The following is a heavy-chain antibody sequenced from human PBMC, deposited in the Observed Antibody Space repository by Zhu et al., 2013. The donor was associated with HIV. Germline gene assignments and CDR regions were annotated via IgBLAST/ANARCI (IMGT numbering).Heavy chain of an antibody. CDR3: ATSDEYSTSEGWGWFDP. CDR2: IGTNNGHT. J-gene: IGHJ5*02. V-gene: IGHV1-18*01. D-gene: IGHD6-6*01. Sequence: QVRLVQSGGEAKKPGASVKVSCKASGYIFSNYGISWVRQAPGQGLQWMGWIGTNNGHTKSAEQFQGRVTMTTDTSTNTAYMELMRLTSDDTAVYYCATSDEYSTSEGWGWFDPWGQGTLVIISS. CDR1: GYIFSNYG.